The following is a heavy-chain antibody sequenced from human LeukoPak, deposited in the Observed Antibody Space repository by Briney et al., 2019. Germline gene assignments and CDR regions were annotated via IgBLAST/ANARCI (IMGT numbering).Heavy chain of an antibody. Sequence: PGGSLRLSCAASGFTFSSYSMNWVRQAPGKGLEWVSYISSSSSTIYYADSVKGRFTISRDNAKNSLYLQMNSLRAEDTAVYYCAKDPVRRDTVTTSDWFDPWGQGTLVTVSS. V-gene: IGHV3-48*04. CDR1: GFTFSSYS. D-gene: IGHD4-11*01. J-gene: IGHJ5*02. CDR3: AKDPVRRDTVTTSDWFDP. CDR2: ISSSSSTI.